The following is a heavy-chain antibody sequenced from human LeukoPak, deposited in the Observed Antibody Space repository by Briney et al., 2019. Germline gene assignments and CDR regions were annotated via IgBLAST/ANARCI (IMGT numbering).Heavy chain of an antibody. Sequence: GGSLRPSCAASGFTFSSYAMHWVRQAPGKGLEWVAVISYDGSNKYYADSVKGRFTISRDNSKNTLYLQMNSLRAEDTAVYYCAREAPDRYFYYGMDVWGKGTTVTVSS. CDR1: GFTFSSYA. V-gene: IGHV3-30*04. D-gene: IGHD1-14*01. J-gene: IGHJ6*04. CDR3: AREAPDRYFYYGMDV. CDR2: ISYDGSNK.